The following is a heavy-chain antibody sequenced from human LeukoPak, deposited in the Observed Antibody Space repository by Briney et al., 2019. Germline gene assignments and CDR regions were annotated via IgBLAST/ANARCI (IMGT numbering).Heavy chain of an antibody. CDR1: RGTFSSYA. CDR3: ASNVWLRGGDYWYFDL. J-gene: IGHJ2*01. V-gene: IGHV1-69*01. D-gene: IGHD5-18*01. Sequence: SVKVSCKASRGTFSSYAISWVRQAPGQGLEWMGGIVPILGTASYAQKFQGRVTITADESTSTAFMELSSLRADDTAVYYCASNVWLRGGDYWYFDLWGRGTLVTVSS. CDR2: IVPILGTA.